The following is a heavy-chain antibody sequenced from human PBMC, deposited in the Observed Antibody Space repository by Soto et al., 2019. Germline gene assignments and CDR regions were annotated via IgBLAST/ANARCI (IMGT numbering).Heavy chain of an antibody. CDR3: VRDGTKTLRDWFDP. D-gene: IGHD1-1*01. Sequence: SETLSLTCTVSGASISGYYWSWIRKSAGKGLEWIGRIYATGTTDYNPSLKSRVMMSVDTSKKQFSLGLRSVTAADTAVYYCVRDGTKTLRDWFDPWGQGSSVTVSS. CDR1: GASISGYY. CDR2: IYATGTT. V-gene: IGHV4-4*07. J-gene: IGHJ5*02.